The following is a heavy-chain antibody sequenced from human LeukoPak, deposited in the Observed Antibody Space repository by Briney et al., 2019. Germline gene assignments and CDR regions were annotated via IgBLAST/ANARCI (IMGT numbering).Heavy chain of an antibody. CDR2: IYYSGST. Sequence: SETLSFTCTVSGGSISSYYWSWIRQPPGKGLEWIGYIYYSGSTNYNPSLKSRVTISVDTSKNQFSLKLSSVTAADTAVYYCARVSGSSGWWRFDYWGQGTLVTVSS. J-gene: IGHJ4*02. V-gene: IGHV4-59*01. CDR1: GGSISSYY. D-gene: IGHD6-13*01. CDR3: ARVSGSSGWWRFDY.